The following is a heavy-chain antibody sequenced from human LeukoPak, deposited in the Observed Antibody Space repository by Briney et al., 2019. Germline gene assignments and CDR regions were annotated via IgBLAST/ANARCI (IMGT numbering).Heavy chain of an antibody. CDR3: ARFAAGGSYYYYMDV. V-gene: IGHV3-48*01. CDR2: IGTSSTTI. Sequence: ETLSLNCTVSGGSISRNSDYWGWIRQPPGKGLEWVSNIGTSSTTIYYADSVKGRFTISRDNAKNSLYLQMNSLRADDTAVYYCARFAAGGSYYYYMDVWGKGTTVTVSS. D-gene: IGHD6-25*01. J-gene: IGHJ6*03. CDR1: GGSISRNS.